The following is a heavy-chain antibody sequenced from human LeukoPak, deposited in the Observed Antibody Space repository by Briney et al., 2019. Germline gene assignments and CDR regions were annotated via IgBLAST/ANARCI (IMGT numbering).Heavy chain of an antibody. Sequence: GGSLRLSRAASGFTFSSYEMNWVRQAPGRGLEWVANIKQDGSEKNYVDSVKGRFTISRDNAKNSLYLQMNRLRDEDTAVYYCARDAPGNWNLRPPFDQWGQGTLVTVSS. J-gene: IGHJ4*02. D-gene: IGHD1-7*01. CDR2: IKQDGSEK. V-gene: IGHV3-7*01. CDR3: ARDAPGNWNLRPPFDQ. CDR1: GFTFSSYE.